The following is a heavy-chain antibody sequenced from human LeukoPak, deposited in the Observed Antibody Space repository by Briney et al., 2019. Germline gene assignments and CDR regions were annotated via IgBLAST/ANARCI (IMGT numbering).Heavy chain of an antibody. Sequence: AGVSLRLSCAASGFTFDDYAMHWVRQAPGKGLEWVSLISGDGGSTYYADSVKGRLTISRDNSKNSLYLQMNSLRTEDTAFYYCAKGRLHLWLRSAFDIWGQGTMVTVSS. J-gene: IGHJ3*02. CDR2: ISGDGGST. D-gene: IGHD5-18*01. CDR3: AKGRLHLWLRSAFDI. V-gene: IGHV3-43*02. CDR1: GFTFDDYA.